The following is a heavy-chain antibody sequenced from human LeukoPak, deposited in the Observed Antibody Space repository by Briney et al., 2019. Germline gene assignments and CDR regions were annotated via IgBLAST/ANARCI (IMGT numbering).Heavy chain of an antibody. D-gene: IGHD1-1*01. CDR1: GFTFSSHS. CDR3: AGRRTTGTAAQDY. Sequence: GGSPRLSCAASGFTFSSHSMNWVRQAPGKGLEWVSSISSSSSYIYYADSVKGRFTISRDNAKNSLYLRMNSLRAEDTAVYYCAGRRTTGTAAQDYWGQGTLVTVSS. J-gene: IGHJ4*02. V-gene: IGHV3-21*01. CDR2: ISSSSSYI.